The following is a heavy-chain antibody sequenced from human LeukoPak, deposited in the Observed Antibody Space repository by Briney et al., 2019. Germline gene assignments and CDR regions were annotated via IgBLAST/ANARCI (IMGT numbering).Heavy chain of an antibody. D-gene: IGHD3-16*01. CDR1: GFIFSSYA. CDR2: ITGSGGGT. CDR3: VLVFGSTYFDY. Sequence: GGSLRLSCAASGFIFSSYAMRWVRQAPEKGLEWVSGITGSGGGTYYADSVKGRFTISRDNSQNTLYLQVNSLRAEDTAVYYCVLVFGSTYFDYWGQGTLVTVSS. J-gene: IGHJ4*02. V-gene: IGHV3-23*01.